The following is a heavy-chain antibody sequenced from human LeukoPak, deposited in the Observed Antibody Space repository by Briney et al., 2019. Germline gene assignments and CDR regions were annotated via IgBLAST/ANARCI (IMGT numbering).Heavy chain of an antibody. D-gene: IGHD3-3*01. CDR2: ISAYNGNT. J-gene: IGHJ4*02. V-gene: IGHV1-18*01. Sequence: VRQAPGQGLEWMGWISAYNGNTNYAQKLQGRVTMTTDTSTSTAYMELRSLRSDDTAVYYCARDSSPPYYDFWSGYYIRAQVDYWGQGTLVTVSS. CDR3: ARDSSPPYYDFWSGYYIRAQVDY.